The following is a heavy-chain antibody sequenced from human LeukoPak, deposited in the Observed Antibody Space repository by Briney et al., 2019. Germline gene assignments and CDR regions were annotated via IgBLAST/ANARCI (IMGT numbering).Heavy chain of an antibody. D-gene: IGHD2-2*01. CDR3: AREIVVVPAAMGFDP. CDR2: INPSGGST. CDR1: VYTFTTYY. J-gene: IGHJ5*02. V-gene: IGHV1-46*01. Sequence: ASVKVSCKASVYTFTTYYIHWVRQAHGQGLEWMGVINPSGGSTSFAQKFQARLTMTRDTFTSTVYMELSGLRSEDTAVYYCAREIVVVPAAMGFDPWGQGTLVTVSS.